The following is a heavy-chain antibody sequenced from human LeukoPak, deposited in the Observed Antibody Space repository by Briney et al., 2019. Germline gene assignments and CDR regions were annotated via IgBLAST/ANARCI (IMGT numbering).Heavy chain of an antibody. CDR1: GFTFSSYA. J-gene: IGHJ4*02. V-gene: IGHV3-49*03. D-gene: IGHD1-1*01. CDR2: IRSKAYGETA. Sequence: GGSLRLSCAASGFTFSSYATSWIRQAPGKGLEWVGFIRSKAYGETADYAASVKGRFTISRDDSKAIAYLQMNSLKTEDTAVYHCTRDRGAYNLYDYWGQGTLVTVSS. CDR3: TRDRGAYNLYDY.